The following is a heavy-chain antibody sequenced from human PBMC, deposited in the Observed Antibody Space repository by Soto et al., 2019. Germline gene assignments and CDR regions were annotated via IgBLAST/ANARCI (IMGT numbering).Heavy chain of an antibody. V-gene: IGHV1-69*06. CDR1: GGTFSSYA. CDR3: ARDVDYDILTGYPRAGMDV. CDR2: IIPIFGTA. D-gene: IGHD3-9*01. Sequence: QVQLVQSGAEVKKPGSSVKVSCKASGGTFSSYAISWVRQAPGQGLEWMGGIIPIFGTANYAQKFQGRVTITADKSTSTAYTELSSLRSEDTAVYYCARDVDYDILTGYPRAGMDVWGQGTTVTVSS. J-gene: IGHJ6*02.